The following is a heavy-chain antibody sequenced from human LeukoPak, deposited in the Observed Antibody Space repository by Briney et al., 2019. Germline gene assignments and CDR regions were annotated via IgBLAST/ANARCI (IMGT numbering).Heavy chain of an antibody. V-gene: IGHV3-15*01. J-gene: IGHJ4*02. CDR2: IKSKTDGGTT. CDR3: AKDDNEQWRQLESEFDY. CDR1: GFKFYAFW. Sequence: PGGSLRLSCAASGFKFYAFWMSWVRQTPGKGLEWVGLIKSKTDGGTTDYSAPVKGRFTISRDNSKNTLYLQMNSLRAEDTAVYYCAKDDNEQWRQLESEFDYWGQGTLVTVSS. D-gene: IGHD2-15*01.